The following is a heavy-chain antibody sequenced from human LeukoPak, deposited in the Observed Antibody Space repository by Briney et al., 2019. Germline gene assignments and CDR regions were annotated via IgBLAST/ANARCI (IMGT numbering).Heavy chain of an antibody. D-gene: IGHD3-22*01. CDR3: ARDIRYDSSGYYYYWFDS. J-gene: IGHJ5*01. CDR1: GYTFTSYG. V-gene: IGHV1-18*01. CDR2: ISAYNGNT. Sequence: ASVKVSCKASGYTFTSYGISWVRQAPGQGLEWMGWISAYNGNTNYAQKLQGRVTMTTDTSTSTAYMELRSLRSDDTADYYCARDIRYDSSGYYYYWFDSWGQGTLVTVSS.